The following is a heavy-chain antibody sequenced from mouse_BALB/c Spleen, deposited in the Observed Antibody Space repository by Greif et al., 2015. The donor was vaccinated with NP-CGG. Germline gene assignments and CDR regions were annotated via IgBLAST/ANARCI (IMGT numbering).Heavy chain of an antibody. Sequence: EVQGVESGGGLVKPGGSLKLSCAAPGFAFSSYDMSWVRQTPEKRLEWVATISSGGSYTYYPDSVKGRFTISRDNARNTLYLQMSSLRSEDTALYYCARHQYGNYGYYFDYWGQGTTLTISS. J-gene: IGHJ2*01. CDR1: GFAFSSYD. D-gene: IGHD2-10*02. V-gene: IGHV5-9*02. CDR2: ISSGGSYT. CDR3: ARHQYGNYGYYFDY.